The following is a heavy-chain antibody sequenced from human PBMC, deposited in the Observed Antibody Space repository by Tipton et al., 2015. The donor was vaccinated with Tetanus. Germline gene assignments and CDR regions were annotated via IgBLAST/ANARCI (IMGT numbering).Heavy chain of an antibody. V-gene: IGHV3-23*01. CDR3: ARGHERCPGTNCHRATDY. Sequence: SLRLSCAASGFTFDDYAMHWVRQAPGKGLEWVSAIGDSGVPTYYADSLKGRFIISRDNSKNTVSLQMISLRAEDTAIYYCARGHERCPGTNCHRATDYWGQGTLVTVSS. CDR1: GFTFDDYA. CDR2: IGDSGVPT. D-gene: IGHD2-2*01. J-gene: IGHJ4*02.